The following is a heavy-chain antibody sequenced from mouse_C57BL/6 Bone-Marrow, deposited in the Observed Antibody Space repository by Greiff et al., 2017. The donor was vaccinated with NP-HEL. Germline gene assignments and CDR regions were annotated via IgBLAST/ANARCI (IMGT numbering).Heavy chain of an antibody. Sequence: QVQLQQPGAELVKPGASVKLSCKASGYTFTSYWMHWVKQRPGRGLEWIGRIDPNSGGTKYNEKFKSKATLTVDKPSSTAYMQLSSLTSEDSAVDYCAREEIYYYGSSPLYYAMDYWGQGTSVTVSS. D-gene: IGHD1-1*01. CDR3: AREEIYYYGSSPLYYAMDY. V-gene: IGHV1-72*01. CDR1: GYTFTSYW. J-gene: IGHJ4*01. CDR2: IDPNSGGT.